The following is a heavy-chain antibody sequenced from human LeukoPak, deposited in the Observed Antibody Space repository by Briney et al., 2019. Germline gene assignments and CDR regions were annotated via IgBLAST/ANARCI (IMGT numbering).Heavy chain of an antibody. CDR3: AGDYSGSLDY. CDR2: SQNSGCT. Sequence: SSETQSLTCTVSGGSLSSAHGWSWIRQPPGKGLEWIGYSQNSGCTNCNPSLKSRVTISVDTSKNQFSLKLSSVTAADTAVYYCAGDYSGSLDYWGQGTLVTVSS. J-gene: IGHJ4*02. D-gene: IGHD3-10*01. V-gene: IGHV4-61*01. CDR1: GGSLSSAHG.